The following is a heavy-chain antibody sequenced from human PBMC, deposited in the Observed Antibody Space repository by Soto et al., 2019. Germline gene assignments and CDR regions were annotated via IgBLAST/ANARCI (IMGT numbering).Heavy chain of an antibody. CDR1: GGSISSYY. CDR3: ARVTATLEFDP. CDR2: IYYSGST. J-gene: IGHJ5*02. V-gene: IGHV4-59*01. Sequence: SETLSLTCTVSGGSISSYYWSWIRQPPGKGLEWIGYIYYSGSTNYNPSLKGRVTISVDTSKNQFSLKLSSVTAADTAVYYCARVTATLEFDPWGQGTLVTVSS. D-gene: IGHD1-1*01.